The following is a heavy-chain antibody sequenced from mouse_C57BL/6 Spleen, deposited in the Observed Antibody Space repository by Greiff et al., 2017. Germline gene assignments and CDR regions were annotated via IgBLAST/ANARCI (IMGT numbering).Heavy chain of an antibody. CDR1: GYTFTGYW. CDR2: ILPGSGST. Sequence: QVQLQQSGAELMKPGASVKLSCKATGYTFTGYWIEWVKQMPGHGLEWIGEILPGSGSTNYNEKFKGKATFTADTSSNTAYMQLSSLTTEESAIYYCARRRLRPLYYYAMDYGGQGTSVTVSS. J-gene: IGHJ4*01. V-gene: IGHV1-9*01. D-gene: IGHD2-2*01. CDR3: ARRRLRPLYYYAMDY.